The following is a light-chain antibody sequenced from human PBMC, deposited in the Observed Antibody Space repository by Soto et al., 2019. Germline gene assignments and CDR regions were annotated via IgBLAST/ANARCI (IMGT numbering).Light chain of an antibody. J-gene: IGKJ4*01. CDR2: GAS. V-gene: IGKV3-20*01. CDR1: QSVSNNY. CDR3: QQYGSSALT. Sequence: EILLTQAPGTLSLSPGEKATLSCRASQSVSNNYLAWYQPKPGQAPRLLIYGASNRATGIPDRFSGSGSGTDFTLTISRLEPKDFAVYYCQQYGSSALTFGGGTKVDI.